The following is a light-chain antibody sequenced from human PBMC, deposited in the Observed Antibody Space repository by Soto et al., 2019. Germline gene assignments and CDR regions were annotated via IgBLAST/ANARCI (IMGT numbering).Light chain of an antibody. V-gene: IGKV3-20*01. CDR3: QQYGSSPYT. Sequence: EFVLTQSPGTLSLSPGERASLSCRASQSVNSNYLAWYQHKPGQAPRLLIYGASSRATGIPDRFSGSGSGADFTLTISRLEPEDFAVYYCQQYGSSPYTFGQGTKVEIK. J-gene: IGKJ2*01. CDR2: GAS. CDR1: QSVNSNY.